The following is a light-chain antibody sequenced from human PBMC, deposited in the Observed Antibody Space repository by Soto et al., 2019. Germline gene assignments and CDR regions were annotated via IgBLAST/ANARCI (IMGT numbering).Light chain of an antibody. V-gene: IGKV1-5*03. CDR2: TAS. J-gene: IGKJ1*01. CDR3: QQYNNYPWA. CDR1: QSISSW. Sequence: DIQMTQSPSTLSASVGDRVTITCRASQSISSWLAWYQQKPGKAPKLLIYTASNLESGVPSRFSGSGSGTEFTLTISSLQPDDLATYYCQQYNNYPWAFGQGTKVEIK.